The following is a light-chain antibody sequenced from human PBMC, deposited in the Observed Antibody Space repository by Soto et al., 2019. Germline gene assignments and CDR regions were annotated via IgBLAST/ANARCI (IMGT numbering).Light chain of an antibody. CDR3: QQRSNWPIT. CDR1: QDIRKY. J-gene: IGKJ5*01. CDR2: DAS. V-gene: IGKV1-33*01. Sequence: IPVTVSRGSRHPPLQGRADTSRQASQDIRKYLNWYQQKPGKAPKLLIYDASTLETGVPSRFSGSGSGTDFTLTISSLEPEDFAVYYCQQRSNWPITFGQGTQLEIK.